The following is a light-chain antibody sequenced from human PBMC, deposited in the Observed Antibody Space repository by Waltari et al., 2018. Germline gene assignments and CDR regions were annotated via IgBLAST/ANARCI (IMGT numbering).Light chain of an antibody. CDR2: AAS. CDR3: QQSYSTPLT. V-gene: IGKV1-39*01. Sequence: DIQMTQSPSSLSASVGDRVTITCRASQSISSYLNWYQQKPGKAPKLLIYAASSLQRWVSSMLSGSGSGTDFTLTISSLQPEDFATYYCQQSYSTPLTFGGGTKVEIK. J-gene: IGKJ4*01. CDR1: QSISSY.